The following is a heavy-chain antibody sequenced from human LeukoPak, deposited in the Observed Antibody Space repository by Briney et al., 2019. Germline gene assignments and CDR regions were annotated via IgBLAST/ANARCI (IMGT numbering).Heavy chain of an antibody. D-gene: IGHD6-19*01. CDR3: AKDLYSSGWYEPVDY. CDR1: GFTFSTYW. J-gene: IGHJ4*02. Sequence: PGGSLRLSCAVSGFTFSTYWMTWVRQAPGKGLEWVAFIRYDGSNKFYGDSVKGQFTISRDNSKNTLFLQLNSLRPDDTAVYYCAKDLYSSGWYEPVDYWGQGTLVAVSS. CDR2: IRYDGSNK. V-gene: IGHV3-30*02.